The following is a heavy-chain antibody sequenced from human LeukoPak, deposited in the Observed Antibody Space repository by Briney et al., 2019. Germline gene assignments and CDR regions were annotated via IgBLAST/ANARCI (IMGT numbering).Heavy chain of an antibody. CDR1: GGSFSGYD. D-gene: IGHD3-10*01. V-gene: IGHV4-59*10. Sequence: SETLSLTCAVYGGSFSGYDWYWIRQPAGKGLEWIGHIYTSGSMNYNPSLKSRVTISVDTSKNQFSLKLTSVTAADTAVYYCTKGRGIWGQGTLVTVSS. J-gene: IGHJ4*02. CDR3: TKGRGI. CDR2: IYTSGSM.